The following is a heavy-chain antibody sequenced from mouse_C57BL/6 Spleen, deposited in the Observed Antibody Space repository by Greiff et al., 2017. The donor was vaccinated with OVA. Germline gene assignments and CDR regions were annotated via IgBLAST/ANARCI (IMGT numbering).Heavy chain of an antibody. CDR2: ISSGGSYT. Sequence: EVMLVESGGDLVKPGGSLKLSCAASGFTFSSYGMSWVRQTPDKRLEWVATISSGGSYTYYPDSVKGRFTISRDNAKNTLYLQMSSLKSEDTAMYYCARQTELGGCSDYWGQGTTLTVSS. CDR3: ARQTELGGCSDY. J-gene: IGHJ2*01. V-gene: IGHV5-6*01. D-gene: IGHD4-1*01. CDR1: GFTFSSYG.